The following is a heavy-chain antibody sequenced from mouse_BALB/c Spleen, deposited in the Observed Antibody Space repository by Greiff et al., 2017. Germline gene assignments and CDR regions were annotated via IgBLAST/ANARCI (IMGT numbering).Heavy chain of an antibody. V-gene: IGHV2-6-7*01. CDR1: GFSLTGYG. CDR2: IWGDGST. CDR3: ARGGYYGSVEWFAY. J-gene: IGHJ3*01. Sequence: VQLVESGPGLVAPSQSLSITCTVSGFSLTGYGVNWVRQPPGKGLEWLGMIWGDGSTDYNSALKSRLSISKDNSKSQVFLKMNSLQTDDTARYYCARGGYYGSVEWFAYWGQGTLVTVSA. D-gene: IGHD1-1*01.